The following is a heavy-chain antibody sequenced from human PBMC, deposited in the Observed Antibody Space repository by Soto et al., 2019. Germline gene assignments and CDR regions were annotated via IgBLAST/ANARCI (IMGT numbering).Heavy chain of an antibody. CDR1: GFTFSSYA. V-gene: IGHV3-23*01. CDR3: XKDRDTAVAGTSCWFDP. J-gene: IGHJ5*02. CDR2: ITGSGGST. D-gene: IGHD6-19*01. Sequence: GGSLRLSCAASGFTFSSYAMSWVRQAPGKGLEWVTAITGSGGSTYYADSVKGRFTISRDNSKNTLYLQMNSLRAEDTAVYYCXKDRDTAVAGTSCWFDPWGPGTLVTVSS.